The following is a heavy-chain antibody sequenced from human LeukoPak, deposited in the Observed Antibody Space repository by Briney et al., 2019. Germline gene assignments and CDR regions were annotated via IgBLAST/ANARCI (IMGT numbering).Heavy chain of an antibody. CDR1: GYTFTGYY. D-gene: IGHD6-13*01. V-gene: IGHV1-2*02. J-gene: IGHJ6*02. CDR3: ARDSSSWGSYGMDV. Sequence: ASVKVSCKASGYTFTGYYMHWVRQAPGQGLEWMGWINPNSRDTNYAQKFQGRVTMTRDTSISTAYMELSRLRSDDTAVYYCARDSSSWGSYGMDVWGQGTTVTVSS. CDR2: INPNSRDT.